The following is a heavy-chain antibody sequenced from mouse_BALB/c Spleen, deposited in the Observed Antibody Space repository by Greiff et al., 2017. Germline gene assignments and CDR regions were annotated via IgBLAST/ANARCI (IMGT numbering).Heavy chain of an antibody. Sequence: EVQLVESGGGLVKPGGSLKLSCAASGFAFSSYDMSWVRQTPEKRLEWVAYISSGGGSTYYPDTVKGRFTISRDNAKNTLYLQMSSLKSEDTAMYYCARHEVYYRYDWFAYWGQGTLVTVSA. J-gene: IGHJ3*01. D-gene: IGHD2-14*01. CDR3: ARHEVYYRYDWFAY. CDR1: GFAFSSYD. CDR2: ISSGGGST. V-gene: IGHV5-12-1*01.